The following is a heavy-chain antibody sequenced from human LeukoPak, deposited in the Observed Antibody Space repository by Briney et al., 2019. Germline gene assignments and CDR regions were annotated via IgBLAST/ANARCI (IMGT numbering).Heavy chain of an antibody. Sequence: PGGSLRLSCAASGFTFSSYGISWVRQAPGQGLEWMGWISTYNGNTNYAQKLQGRVTMTTDTSTSTAYMELRSLRSDDTAVYYCARGDLPSNWFDPWGQGTLVTVSS. D-gene: IGHD2-21*02. CDR3: ARGDLPSNWFDP. J-gene: IGHJ5*02. V-gene: IGHV1-18*01. CDR2: ISTYNGNT. CDR1: GFTFSSYG.